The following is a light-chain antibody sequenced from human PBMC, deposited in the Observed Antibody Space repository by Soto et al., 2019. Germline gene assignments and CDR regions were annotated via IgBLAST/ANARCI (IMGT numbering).Light chain of an antibody. Sequence: IQMTQSPSSLSASVGDRVTITCRASQAIRNDLAWYQQKPGRAPKRLIYGSSSLQSGVPSRFSGSGSGTEFTLTISSLQPEDFGTYYCLQHNLFPRTFGQGTKVDIK. J-gene: IGKJ1*01. V-gene: IGKV1-17*01. CDR1: QAIRND. CDR3: LQHNLFPRT. CDR2: GSS.